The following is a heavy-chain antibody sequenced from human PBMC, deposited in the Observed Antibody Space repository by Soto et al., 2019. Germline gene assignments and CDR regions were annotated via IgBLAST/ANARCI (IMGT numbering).Heavy chain of an antibody. D-gene: IGHD2-15*01. V-gene: IGHV1-24*01. CDR2: FDPEDGET. CDR3: ATVPRILPYSYLDFDY. Sequence: ASVKVSCKVSGYTLTELSMHWVRQAPGKGLEWMGGFDPEDGETIYAQKFQGRVTMTEDTSTDTAYMELSSLRSEDTAVYYCATVPRILPYSYLDFDYWGQGILVTVSS. J-gene: IGHJ4*02. CDR1: GYTLTELS.